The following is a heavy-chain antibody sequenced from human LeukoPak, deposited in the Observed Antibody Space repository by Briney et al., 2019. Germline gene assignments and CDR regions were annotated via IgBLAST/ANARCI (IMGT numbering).Heavy chain of an antibody. V-gene: IGHV4-38-2*02. J-gene: IGHJ4*02. CDR1: GYSISSGYY. CDR3: ARVSGYDWESFYDY. CDR2: IYHSGST. Sequence: PSETLSLTCTVSGYSISSGYYWGWIRQPPGKGLEWIGSIYHSGSTYYNPSLKSRVTISVDTSKNQFSLKLSSVTAADTAVYYCARVSGYDWESFYDYWGQGSLVTVSS. D-gene: IGHD5-12*01.